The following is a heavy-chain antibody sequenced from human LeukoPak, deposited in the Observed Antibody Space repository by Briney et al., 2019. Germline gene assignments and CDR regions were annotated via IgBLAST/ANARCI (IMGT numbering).Heavy chain of an antibody. Sequence: SETLSLTCTVSGGSISSGGYYWSWMRQHPGKGLEWIGYIYYSGSTYYNPSLKSRVTISVDTSKNQFSLKLSSVTAADTAVYYCARVSIAVAEDYWGQGTLVTVSS. V-gene: IGHV4-31*03. CDR3: ARVSIAVAEDY. CDR2: IYYSGST. D-gene: IGHD6-19*01. J-gene: IGHJ4*02. CDR1: GGSISSGGYY.